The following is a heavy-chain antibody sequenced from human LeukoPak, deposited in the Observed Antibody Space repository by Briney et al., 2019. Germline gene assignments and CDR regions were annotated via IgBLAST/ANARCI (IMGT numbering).Heavy chain of an antibody. D-gene: IGHD1-26*01. CDR3: ERDSGSYYAFDY. V-gene: IGHV3-21*01. CDR2: ISSGSGYI. J-gene: IGHJ4*02. CDR1: GFTFSTYS. Sequence: GGSLRLSCAASGFTFSTYSMNWVRQAPGKGLEWVSSISSGSGYIYYADSVKGRFTISRDNAKNSLYLQMNSLRAEDTAVYYCERDSGSYYAFDYWGQGTLVTVSS.